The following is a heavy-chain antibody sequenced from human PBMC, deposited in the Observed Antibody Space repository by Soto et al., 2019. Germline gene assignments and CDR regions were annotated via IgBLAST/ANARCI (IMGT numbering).Heavy chain of an antibody. CDR3: ARESNYDFWSGYGPPGINNWFDP. Sequence: SLKVSCKASGGTFSSYAISWVRQAPGQGLEWMGGIIPIFGTANYAQKFQGRVTITADESTSTAYMELSSLRSEDTAVYYCARESNYDFWSGYGPPGINNWFDPWGQGTLVTVSS. CDR1: GGTFSSYA. D-gene: IGHD3-3*01. V-gene: IGHV1-69*13. J-gene: IGHJ5*02. CDR2: IIPIFGTA.